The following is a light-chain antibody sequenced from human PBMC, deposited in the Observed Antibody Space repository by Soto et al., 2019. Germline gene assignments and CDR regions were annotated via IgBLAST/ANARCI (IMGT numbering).Light chain of an antibody. CDR3: SSYTSSTTLYV. V-gene: IGLV2-14*01. CDR2: DVT. J-gene: IGLJ1*01. Sequence: QSVLTQPASVSGSPGQSITISCTGTNSDVGGYNYVSWYQQHPGKAPKLMIYDVTNRPSGVSNRFSGSKSGNTASLTISGLQAEGEADYYCSSYTSSTTLYVFGTGTKLTVL. CDR1: NSDVGGYNY.